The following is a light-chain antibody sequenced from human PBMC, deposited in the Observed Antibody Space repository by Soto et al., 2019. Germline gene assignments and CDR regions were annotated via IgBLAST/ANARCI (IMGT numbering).Light chain of an antibody. CDR3: CSYAGSYTFIV. J-gene: IGLJ3*02. V-gene: IGLV2-11*01. Sequence: QSVLTQPRPVSVSPGQSVTISCTGTSSDVGGYNFVSWYQQHAGKAPKLMIYDVSKRPSGVPDRFSGSKSGDTASLTISGLQAEDEADYYCCSYAGSYTFIVFGGGTK. CDR1: SSDVGGYNF. CDR2: DVS.